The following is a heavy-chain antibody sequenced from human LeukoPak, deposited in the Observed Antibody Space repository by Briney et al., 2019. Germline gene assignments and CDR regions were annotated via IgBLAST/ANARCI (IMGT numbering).Heavy chain of an antibody. D-gene: IGHD2-2*01. V-gene: IGHV4-61*01. Sequence: NPSETLSLTCTISGDTVSSGSYYWSWIRQPPGKGLEWTGYKYSSGATNYNSSLKSRVTISIDTSKNQFSLRLTSVTAADTAVYYCAISRGDNQLLNFDYWGQGTLVTVSS. CDR1: GDTVSSGSYY. CDR3: AISRGDNQLLNFDY. CDR2: KYSSGAT. J-gene: IGHJ4*02.